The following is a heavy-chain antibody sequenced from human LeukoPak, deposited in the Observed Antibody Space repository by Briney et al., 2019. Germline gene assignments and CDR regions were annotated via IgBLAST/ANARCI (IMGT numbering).Heavy chain of an antibody. CDR3: AREERFLERNYYYYYVDV. V-gene: IGHV3-74*01. CDR1: GFTFSSYW. Sequence: PGGSLRLSCAASGFTFSSYWMHWVRQAPGKGLVWVSRINSDGSSTSYADSVKGRFTISRDNAKNSLYLQMNSLRAEDTAVYYCAREERFLERNYYYYYVDVWGKGTTVTVSS. D-gene: IGHD3-3*01. CDR2: INSDGSST. J-gene: IGHJ6*03.